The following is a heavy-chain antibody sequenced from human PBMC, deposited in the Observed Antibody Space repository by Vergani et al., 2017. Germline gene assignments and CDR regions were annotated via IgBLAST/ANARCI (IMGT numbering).Heavy chain of an antibody. V-gene: IGHV1-38-4*01. Sequence: QVQLVQSWAEVRKSGASVKVSCSFSGFTITSYGIHWVQQSPGQGLEWMGWINPGNGSPSYAKKFQGRFTMTRDMSTTTAYTDLSSLRSEDMAVYYCAADTAAANAFDIWGQGTMVTVSS. CDR1: GFTITSYG. CDR2: INPGNGSP. CDR3: AADTAAANAFDI. J-gene: IGHJ3*02. D-gene: IGHD2-2*01.